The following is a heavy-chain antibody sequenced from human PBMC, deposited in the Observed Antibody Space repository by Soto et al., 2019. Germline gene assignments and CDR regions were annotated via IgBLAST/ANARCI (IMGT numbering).Heavy chain of an antibody. CDR2: IYPADSDT. Sequence: GESLKISCKGSGYSFTTYWIGWVRQMPGKGLEWMGMIYPADSDTRYSPSFQGQVTISADNSINTAYLQWSSLKASDTAMYYCARRPVGDYYGLDVWGQGTTVTVSS. CDR3: ARRPVGDYYGLDV. D-gene: IGHD2-15*01. J-gene: IGHJ6*02. CDR1: GYSFTTYW. V-gene: IGHV5-51*01.